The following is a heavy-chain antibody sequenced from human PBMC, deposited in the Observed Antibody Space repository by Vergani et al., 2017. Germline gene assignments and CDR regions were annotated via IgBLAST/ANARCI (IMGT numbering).Heavy chain of an antibody. CDR1: GGSISSYY. V-gene: IGHV4-59*01. CDR2: IYYSGST. Sequence: QVQLQESGPGLVKPSETLSLTCTVSGGSISSYYWSWIRQPPGKGLEWIGYIYYSGSTNYNPSLKSRVTISVDTSKKQFSLKLSSVTAADTAVYYCARGRFGELKPRYFDLWGRGTLVTVSS. J-gene: IGHJ2*01. CDR3: ARGRFGELKPRYFDL. D-gene: IGHD3-10*01.